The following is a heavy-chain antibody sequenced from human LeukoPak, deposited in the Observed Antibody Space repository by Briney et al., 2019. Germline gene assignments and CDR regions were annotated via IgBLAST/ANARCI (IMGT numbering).Heavy chain of an antibody. CDR2: IDPSDSYT. J-gene: IGHJ4*02. D-gene: IGHD6-25*01. Sequence: GESLQISCQGSGYSFTSYWISWVRQMPGKGLEWMGRIDPSDSYTNYSPSFQGHVTISADKSISTAYLQWSSLKASDTAMYYCARHPDPGRLGIAAGLWFDYWGQGTLVTVSS. CDR1: GYSFTSYW. V-gene: IGHV5-10-1*01. CDR3: ARHPDPGRLGIAAGLWFDY.